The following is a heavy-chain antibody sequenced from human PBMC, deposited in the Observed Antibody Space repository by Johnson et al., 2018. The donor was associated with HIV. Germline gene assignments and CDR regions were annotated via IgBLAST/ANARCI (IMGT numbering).Heavy chain of an antibody. D-gene: IGHD3-22*01. CDR1: GFTFSSYA. CDR2: ISYDGSNK. J-gene: IGHJ3*02. Sequence: QVQLVESGGGVVQPGRSLRLSCAASGFTFSSYAMHWVRQAPGKGLEWVAVISYDGSNKYYADSVKGRFTISRDNSKNTLYLQMNSLTPEDTAVYYCAKPHQYDSSGYWSGRDASDIWGQGTMVTVSS. V-gene: IGHV3-30-3*02. CDR3: AKPHQYDSSGYWSGRDASDI.